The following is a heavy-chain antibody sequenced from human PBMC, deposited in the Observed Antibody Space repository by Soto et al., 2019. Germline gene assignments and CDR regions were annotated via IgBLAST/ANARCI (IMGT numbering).Heavy chain of an antibody. CDR3: ARVIPGTTFYYYYGMDV. Sequence: QVQLVQSGAEVKKPGASVKVSCKASGYTFTSYGINWVRQAPGQGLEWMGWISAYNGNTNYAQQLQGRVTMTTDTSTSTAYMELRSMRSDDPAVYYCARVIPGTTFYYYYGMDVWGQGTTVTVSS. D-gene: IGHD1-7*01. V-gene: IGHV1-18*01. CDR1: GYTFTSYG. J-gene: IGHJ6*02. CDR2: ISAYNGNT.